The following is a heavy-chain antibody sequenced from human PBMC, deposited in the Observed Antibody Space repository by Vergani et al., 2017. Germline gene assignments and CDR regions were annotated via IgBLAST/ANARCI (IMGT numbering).Heavy chain of an antibody. D-gene: IGHD1-26*01. CDR3: ARDRAVGATYYFDY. CDR1: GFTFSSYG. J-gene: IGHJ4*02. Sequence: QVQLVESGGGVVQPGRSLRISCAASGFTFSSYGMHWVRQAPGKGLEWVAVIWYDGSNKYYADSVKGRFTISRDNSKNTLYLQMNSLRAEDTAVYYCARDRAVGATYYFDYWGQGTLVTVSS. CDR2: IWYDGSNK. V-gene: IGHV3-33*01.